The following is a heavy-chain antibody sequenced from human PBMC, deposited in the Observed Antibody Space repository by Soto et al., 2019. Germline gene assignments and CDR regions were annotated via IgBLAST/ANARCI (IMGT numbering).Heavy chain of an antibody. CDR1: GGSMSSSSYY. CDR3: AHYTLATMFDS. J-gene: IGHJ4*02. V-gene: IGHV4-39*01. CDR2: IQYRGNT. Sequence: SETLSLTCSVSGGSMSSSSYYWGWIRQPPGKGLEWIGSIQYRGNTYYNPSLKSRVTISVDTSKNQFSLKLSSVTAADTAVFYCAHYTLATMFDSWGQGTLVTVSS. D-gene: IGHD5-12*01.